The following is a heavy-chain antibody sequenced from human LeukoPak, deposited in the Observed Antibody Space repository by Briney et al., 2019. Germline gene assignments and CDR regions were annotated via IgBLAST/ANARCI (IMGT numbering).Heavy chain of an antibody. CDR1: GYTLTELS. CDR2: FDPEDGET. D-gene: IGHD1-1*01. J-gene: IGHJ3*02. CDR3: ATSNAISTNDAFGI. Sequence: ASVKVSCKVSGYTLTELSMHWVRQAPGKGLEWMGGFDPEDGETIYAQKFQGRVIMTEDTSTDTAYMELSSLRSEDTAVYYCATSNAISTNDAFGIWGQGTMVTVSS. V-gene: IGHV1-24*01.